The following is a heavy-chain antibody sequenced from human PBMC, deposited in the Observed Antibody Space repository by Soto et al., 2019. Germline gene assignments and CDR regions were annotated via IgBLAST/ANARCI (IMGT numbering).Heavy chain of an antibody. CDR3: AICFGESTNRYYYYGMDV. CDR1: GYTFTSYG. D-gene: IGHD3-10*01. J-gene: IGHJ6*02. Sequence: VASVKVSCKASGYTFTSYGISWVRQAPGQGLEWMGWISAYNGNTNYAQKLQGRVTMTTDTSTSTAYMELRSLRSDDTAVYYCAICFGESTNRYYYYGMDVWGQGTTVTVSS. V-gene: IGHV1-18*01. CDR2: ISAYNGNT.